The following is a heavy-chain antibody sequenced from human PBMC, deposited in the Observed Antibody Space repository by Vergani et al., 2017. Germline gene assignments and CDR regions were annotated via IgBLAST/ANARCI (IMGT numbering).Heavy chain of an antibody. CDR1: GGSISSGGYY. Sequence: QVQLQESGPGLVKPSQTLSLTCTVSGGSISSGGYYWSWIRQHPGKGLEWIGRIYTSGSTNYNPSLKSRVTISVDTSKNQFSLKLSSVTAADTAVYYCARERLGIAAAGNWFDPWGQGTLVTVSS. CDR2: IYTSGST. J-gene: IGHJ5*02. V-gene: IGHV4-61*02. D-gene: IGHD6-13*01. CDR3: ARERLGIAAAGNWFDP.